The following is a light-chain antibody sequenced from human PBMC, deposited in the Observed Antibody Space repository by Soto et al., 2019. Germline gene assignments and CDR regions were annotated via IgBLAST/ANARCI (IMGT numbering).Light chain of an antibody. J-gene: IGKJ2*01. CDR2: GAS. CDR3: QQYIKWPPYT. Sequence: EIVMTQSPATLSVSPGERATLSCRASQSVTSTLAWYQQKPGQAPRLLIYGASTRATGIPARFSGSGSGTEFTLTISSLQSEDFAVYYCQQYIKWPPYTFGQGNKLEIK. V-gene: IGKV3-15*01. CDR1: QSVTST.